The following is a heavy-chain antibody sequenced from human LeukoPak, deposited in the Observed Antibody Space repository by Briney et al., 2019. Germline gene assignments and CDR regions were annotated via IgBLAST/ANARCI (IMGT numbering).Heavy chain of an antibody. D-gene: IGHD6-19*01. J-gene: IGHJ6*02. Sequence: ASVKVSCKASGYTFTSYGISWVRQAPGQGLEWMGWISAYNGNTNYAQKLQGRVTMTTDTSTSTAYMELRSLRSDDTAVYYCARDGGQQWLSYYYYGMDVWGQGTTVTVSS. CDR3: ARDGGQQWLSYYYYGMDV. V-gene: IGHV1-18*01. CDR1: GYTFTSYG. CDR2: ISAYNGNT.